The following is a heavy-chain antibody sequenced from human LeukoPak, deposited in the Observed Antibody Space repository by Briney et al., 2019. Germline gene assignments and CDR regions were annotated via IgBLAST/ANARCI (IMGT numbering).Heavy chain of an antibody. D-gene: IGHD6-13*01. CDR2: VHHSGST. Sequence: KPSETLSLTCAVYGGSFSGYYWNWIRQPPGKGLEWIGEVHHSGSTNYSPSLKSRVTISIDTSKNQFSLNLSSVTAADTAVYYCARGRGIAAAANYFDYWGQGTLVTVSS. V-gene: IGHV4-34*01. J-gene: IGHJ4*02. CDR3: ARGRGIAAAANYFDY. CDR1: GGSFSGYY.